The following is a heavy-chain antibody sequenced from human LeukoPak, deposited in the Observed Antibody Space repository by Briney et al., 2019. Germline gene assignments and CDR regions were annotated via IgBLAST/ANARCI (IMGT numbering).Heavy chain of an antibody. CDR2: ISAYNGNT. J-gene: IGHJ5*02. Sequence: ASVKVSCKASGYTFTSYGISWVRQAPGQGLEWMGWISAYNGNTNYAQKLQGRVTMTTDTSTNTAYMEPRSLRSDDTAVYYCARVGAVALGTWFDPWGQGTLVTVSS. V-gene: IGHV1-18*01. CDR3: ARVGAVALGTWFDP. D-gene: IGHD6-19*01. CDR1: GYTFTSYG.